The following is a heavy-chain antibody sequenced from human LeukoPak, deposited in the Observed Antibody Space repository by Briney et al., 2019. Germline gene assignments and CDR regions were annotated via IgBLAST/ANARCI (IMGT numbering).Heavy chain of an antibody. CDR1: GFTFSSYG. Sequence: GGSLRLSCAASGFTFSSYGMSWVRQAPGKGLEWVSAISGSGGSTYYADSVKGRFTISRDNSKNTLYLQMNSLRAEDTAVYYCANSCEDYVWGSGYFDYWGQGTLVTVSS. J-gene: IGHJ4*02. CDR3: ANSCEDYVWGSGYFDY. D-gene: IGHD3-16*01. CDR2: ISGSGGST. V-gene: IGHV3-23*01.